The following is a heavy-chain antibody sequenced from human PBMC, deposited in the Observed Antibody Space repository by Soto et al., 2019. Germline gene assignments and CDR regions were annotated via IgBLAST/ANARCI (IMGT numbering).Heavy chain of an antibody. Sequence: EVQLVESGGGLVQPGGSLRLSCAASGFTFSNFWMSWVRQTPGKGLEWVAKIKQDESEIYYAGSVRGRFTISRDNAKNSLYLQMNGLIIEDTAVYYCAAVFTISSLDFWGPGTMVTVSS. J-gene: IGHJ3*01. CDR1: GFTFSNFW. V-gene: IGHV3-7*01. CDR2: IKQDESEI. D-gene: IGHD3-3*01. CDR3: AAVFTISSLDF.